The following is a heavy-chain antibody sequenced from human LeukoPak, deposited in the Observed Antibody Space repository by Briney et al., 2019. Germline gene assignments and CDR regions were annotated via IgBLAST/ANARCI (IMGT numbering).Heavy chain of an antibody. D-gene: IGHD3-10*01. V-gene: IGHV4-61*01. J-gene: IGHJ4*02. CDR2: IYSSVST. CDR1: GGSVSSGSYY. Sequence: SDTLSLTCTVSGGSVSSGSYYWSWIRQPPGKGLEWIGYIYSSVSTKYNTSLKSRVTISVDTSKNQVSLNLSSVTATDTAVYYCARDEWFGYWGQGTLVTVSS. CDR3: ARDEWFGY.